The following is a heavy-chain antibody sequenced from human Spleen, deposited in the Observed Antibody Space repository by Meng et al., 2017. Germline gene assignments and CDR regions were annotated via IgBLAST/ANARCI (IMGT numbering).Heavy chain of an antibody. J-gene: IGHJ2*01. Sequence: PMKEEGASVGTPQHTSSPTCTVSVCSSSSGSGYLSWIRQHAGKGMEWICRNDTSGCTTYNTSLKSRVIISVDTYKNQFFLKLSSATTADKAVYYCARTVISHYCYIDFWGRGTLVTVSS. V-gene: IGHV4-61*02. CDR1: VCSSSSGSGY. CDR2: NDTSGCT. CDR3: ARTVISHYCYIDF. D-gene: IGHD2-21*01.